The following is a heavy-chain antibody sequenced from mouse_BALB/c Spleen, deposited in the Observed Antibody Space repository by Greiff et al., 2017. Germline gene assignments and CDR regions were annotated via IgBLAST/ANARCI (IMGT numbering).Heavy chain of an antibody. J-gene: IGHJ4*01. D-gene: IGHD2-14*01. V-gene: IGHV5-6-5*01. CDR2: ISSGGST. Sequence: EVQLVESGGGLVKPGGSLKLSCAASGFTFSSYAMSWVRQTPEKRLEWVASISSGGSTYYPDSVKGRFTISRDNARNILYLQMSSLRSEDTAMYYCARKGSYYRYDFYAMDYWGQGTSVTVSS. CDR1: GFTFSSYA. CDR3: ARKGSYYRYDFYAMDY.